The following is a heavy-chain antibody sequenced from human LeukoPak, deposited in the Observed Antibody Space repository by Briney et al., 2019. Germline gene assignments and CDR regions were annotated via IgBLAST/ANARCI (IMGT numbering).Heavy chain of an antibody. D-gene: IGHD2-15*01. J-gene: IGHJ4*02. CDR1: GFSISTYW. CDR3: ARGYCSGGVCYSIYFDY. CDR2: IKQDGSKK. V-gene: IGHV3-7*01. Sequence: GGSLRLSCAASGFSISTYWMSWVRQAPGKGLEWVANIKQDGSKKYYADSVKGRFTMSRDNAKNSLYLQMSSLRAEDTAVYYGARGYCSGGVCYSIYFDYWGQGTLVTVSS.